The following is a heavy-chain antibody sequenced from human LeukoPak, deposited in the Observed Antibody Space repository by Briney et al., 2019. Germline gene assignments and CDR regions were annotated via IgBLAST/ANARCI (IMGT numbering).Heavy chain of an antibody. D-gene: IGHD3-9*01. J-gene: IGHJ6*02. CDR3: AKTGPYDILTGYYFVPGSDYYGMDV. CDR2: ISGSGGST. CDR1: GFTFSSYA. V-gene: IGHV3-23*01. Sequence: GGSLRLSCAASGFTFSSYAMSWVRQAPGKGLEWVSAISGSGGSTYYADSVKGRFTISRDNSKNTLYLQMNSLRAEDTAVYYCAKTGPYDILTGYYFVPGSDYYGMDVWGQGTTVTVSS.